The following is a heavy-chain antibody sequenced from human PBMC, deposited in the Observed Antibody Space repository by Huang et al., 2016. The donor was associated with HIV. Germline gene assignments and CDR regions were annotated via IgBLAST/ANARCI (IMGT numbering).Heavy chain of an antibody. Sequence: EVQLVESGGGLVQPGGSLRLSCVASGFTFSSYWMSWVRQAAGRGLEGVANIKQDGSEKYYVDSVKGRFTISRDNAKNSLYLQMNSLRAEDTAVYYCARGGTYSGWWQDYWGQGTLVTVSS. CDR2: IKQDGSEK. V-gene: IGHV3-7*01. J-gene: IGHJ4*02. D-gene: IGHD6-19*01. CDR3: ARGGTYSGWWQDY. CDR1: GFTFSSYW.